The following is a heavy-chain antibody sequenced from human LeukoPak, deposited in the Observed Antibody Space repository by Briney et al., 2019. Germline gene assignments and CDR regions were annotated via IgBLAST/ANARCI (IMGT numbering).Heavy chain of an antibody. D-gene: IGHD2-2*01. J-gene: IGHJ4*02. CDR1: DDSITTNFYY. CDR2: LQFSGTH. Sequence: SETLTLACSVSDDSITTNFYYWAWIRQPPGKGLEWVGCLQFSGTHYYSPSLSSRVTVSRDTTKNHFCLNLNSVTATDTSVYFCTRGGDAHKLGNFWGQGILVTVSS. V-gene: IGHV4-39*02. CDR3: TRGGDAHKLGNF.